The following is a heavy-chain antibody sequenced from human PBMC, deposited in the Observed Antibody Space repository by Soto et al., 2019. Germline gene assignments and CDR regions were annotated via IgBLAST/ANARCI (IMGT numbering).Heavy chain of an antibody. CDR3: ARDAYRATTFATDYSYYAMDV. V-gene: IGHV3-21*01. J-gene: IGHJ6*02. CDR1: GFTFSGYT. Sequence: GSLRLSCAASGFTFSGYTVNWVRQAPGKGLEWVSSISTSGGYIFYADSVKGRFTISRDNAKNSLYLQLNSLRAEDTAVYYCARDAYRATTFATDYSYYAMDVWGQGTTVTVSS. CDR2: ISTSGGYI. D-gene: IGHD1-1*01.